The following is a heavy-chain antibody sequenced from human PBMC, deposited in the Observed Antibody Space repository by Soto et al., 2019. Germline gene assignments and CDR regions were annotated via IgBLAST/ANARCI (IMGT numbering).Heavy chain of an antibody. J-gene: IGHJ3*02. Sequence: QVQLVQSGAEVKKPGASVKVSCKASGYTFTSYDINWVRQATGQGLEWMGWMNPNSGNTGYAQKFQGRVTMTRNTSMRTAYMELSSLRSEDTAVYYCAFVRPYRSNWNYDAFNTWGQGPMVTVSS. CDR2: MNPNSGNT. CDR1: GYTFTSYD. D-gene: IGHD1-7*01. V-gene: IGHV1-8*01. CDR3: AFVRPYRSNWNYDAFNT.